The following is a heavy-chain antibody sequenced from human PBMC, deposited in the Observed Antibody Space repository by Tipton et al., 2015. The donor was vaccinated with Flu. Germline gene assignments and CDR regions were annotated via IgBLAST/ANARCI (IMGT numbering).Heavy chain of an antibody. D-gene: IGHD2-2*01. V-gene: IGHV4-4*02. Sequence: TLSLTCAVSGVSISSSNWWRWVRHPPGKGLEWIGEIYHSGSINYNPSLKSRVTISLDKSKNQFSLTLSSVAAADTAVYYCARSGLLVPSAIGPWFDPWGQGTLVAVSS. J-gene: IGHJ5*02. CDR2: IYHSGSI. CDR3: ARSGLLVPSAIGPWFDP. CDR1: GVSISSSNW.